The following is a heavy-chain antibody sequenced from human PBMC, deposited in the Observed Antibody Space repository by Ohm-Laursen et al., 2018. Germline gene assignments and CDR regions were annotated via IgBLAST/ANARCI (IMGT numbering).Heavy chain of an antibody. D-gene: IGHD5-24*01. CDR1: GFTFSNYA. CDR3: ARDRLMGVDLDY. CDR2: ISGSGGST. J-gene: IGHJ4*02. Sequence: GSLRLSCSASGFTFSNYAMSWVRQAPGKGLEWVSAISGSGGSTYYADSVKGRFTISRDNAKNSLYLQMNSLRAEDTAVYYCARDRLMGVDLDYWGQGTLVTVSS. V-gene: IGHV3-23*01.